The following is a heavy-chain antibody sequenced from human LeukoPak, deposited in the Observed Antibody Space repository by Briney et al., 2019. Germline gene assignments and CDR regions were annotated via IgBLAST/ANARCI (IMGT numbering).Heavy chain of an antibody. J-gene: IGHJ4*02. V-gene: IGHV3-74*01. CDR2: IRGDENEI. CDR1: GFTFSSHW. Sequence: GGSLRLSCEASGFTFSSHWMHWVRQVPGKGLVWVARIRGDENEIDYADSVKGRFTISRDNAKNTLNLQMNSLRVEDTAVYFCARGHVPGSTRHWDFWGQGTLVTVSS. CDR3: ARGHVPGSTRHWDF. D-gene: IGHD3-10*01.